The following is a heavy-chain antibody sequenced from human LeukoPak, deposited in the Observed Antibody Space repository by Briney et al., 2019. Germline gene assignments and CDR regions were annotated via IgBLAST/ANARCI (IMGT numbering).Heavy chain of an antibody. V-gene: IGHV3-30-3*01. CDR2: ISYDGSNK. CDR3: ARAFIAVAGTGVDY. CDR1: GFTFSSYA. D-gene: IGHD6-19*01. Sequence: GRSLRLSCAASGFTFSSYAMHWVRQAPGKGLEWVAVISYDGSNKYYADSVKGRFTISRDNSKNTLYLQMNSLRAEDTAVYYCARAFIAVAGTGVDYWGQGTLVTVSS. J-gene: IGHJ4*02.